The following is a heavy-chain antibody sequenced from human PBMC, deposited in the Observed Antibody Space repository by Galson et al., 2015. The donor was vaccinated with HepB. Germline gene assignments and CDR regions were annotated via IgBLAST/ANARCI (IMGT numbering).Heavy chain of an antibody. CDR3: AKSGRLAGAGVSLIPLDY. V-gene: IGHV3-7*03. CDR1: GFSLRSKS. D-gene: IGHD3-3*01. Sequence: SLRLSCAVSGFSLRSKSLSWVRQAPGRGLEWVATIKEDGSESYSADSVKGRFTISRDTVDDSVFLQMNNLRAEDSAVYFCAKSGRLAGAGVSLIPLDYGGQGTLVTVSA. J-gene: IGHJ4*02. CDR2: IKEDGSES.